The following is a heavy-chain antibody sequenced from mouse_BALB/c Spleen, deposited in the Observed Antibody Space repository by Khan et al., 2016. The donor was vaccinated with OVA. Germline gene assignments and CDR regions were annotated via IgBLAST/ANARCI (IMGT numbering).Heavy chain of an antibody. CDR1: GFSLTSYG. D-gene: IGHD2-4*01. Sequence: QVQLKESGPDLVAPSQSLSITCTVSGFSLTSYGVHWVRQPPGKGLEWLGVIWAGGSTNYNSALMSRLSISKDNSQRKVFLKMNSQHIDDTAKYYCARDIGNYVEYFDVWGAGTTVTVSS. V-gene: IGHV2-9*02. J-gene: IGHJ1*01. CDR3: ARDIGNYVEYFDV. CDR2: IWAGGST.